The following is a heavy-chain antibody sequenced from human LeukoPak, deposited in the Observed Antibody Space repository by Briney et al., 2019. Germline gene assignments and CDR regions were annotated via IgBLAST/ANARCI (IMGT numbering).Heavy chain of an antibody. CDR1: GFTFSSYG. CDR3: AKDQTPQWLVKVGYYYYGMDV. CDR2: IRYDGSNK. Sequence: GGSLRLSCAASGFTFSSYGMHWVRQAPGKGLEWVAFIRYDGSNKYYADSVKGRFTISRDNSKNTLYLQMNSLRAEDTAVYYCAKDQTPQWLVKVGYYYYGMDVWGQGTTVTVSS. J-gene: IGHJ6*02. D-gene: IGHD6-19*01. V-gene: IGHV3-30*02.